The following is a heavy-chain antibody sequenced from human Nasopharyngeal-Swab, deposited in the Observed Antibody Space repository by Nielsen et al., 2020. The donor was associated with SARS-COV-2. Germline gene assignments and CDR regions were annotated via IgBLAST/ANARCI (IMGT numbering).Heavy chain of an antibody. J-gene: IGHJ6*02. CDR2: IIPIFGTA. D-gene: IGHD3-3*01. CDR3: VRDLWRRAARDYYYYGMDV. Sequence: SVKVSCKASGGTFSSYAISWVRQAPGQGLEWVGGIIPIFGTANYAQKFQGRVTITADESTSTAYMELSSLRSEDTAVYYCVRDLWRRAARDYYYYGMDVWGQGTTVTVSS. CDR1: GGTFSSYA. V-gene: IGHV1-69*13.